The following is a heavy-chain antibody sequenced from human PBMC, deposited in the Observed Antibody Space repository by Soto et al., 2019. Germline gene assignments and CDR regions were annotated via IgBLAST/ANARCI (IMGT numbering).Heavy chain of an antibody. V-gene: IGHV1-69*12. D-gene: IGHD3-3*02. CDR1: GGTFRTSA. J-gene: IGHJ6*01. Sequence: QVQLVQSGAEVKKPGSSVKVSCKTSGGTFRTSAISWVRQAPGQGLEWMGGIMPVFSTPDYAQKFQGRVTITADESTGTAYMELSSLRSEDTAVYYCARDKDRQQLGGNYYYIMDVWGQGNTVTVSS. CDR3: ARDKDRQQLGGNYYYIMDV. CDR2: IMPVFSTP.